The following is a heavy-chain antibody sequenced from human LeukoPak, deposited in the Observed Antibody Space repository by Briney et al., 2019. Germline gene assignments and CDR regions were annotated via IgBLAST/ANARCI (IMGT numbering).Heavy chain of an antibody. D-gene: IGHD1-20*01. CDR2: IIPIFGTA. J-gene: IGHJ4*02. CDR1: GGTFSSYA. Sequence: ASAKVSCKASGGTFSSYAISWVRQAPGQGLEWMGGIIPIFGTANYAQKFQGRVTITADESTSTAYMELSSLRSEDTAVYYCARDHNWEIFDYWGQGTLVTVSS. V-gene: IGHV1-69*13. CDR3: ARDHNWEIFDY.